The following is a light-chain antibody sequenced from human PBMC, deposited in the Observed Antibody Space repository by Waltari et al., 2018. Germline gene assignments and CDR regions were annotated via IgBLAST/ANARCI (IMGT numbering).Light chain of an antibody. CDR1: QDIITW. CDR2: KAS. V-gene: IGKV1-5*03. J-gene: IGKJ4*01. CDR3: QQYNSYSTT. Sequence: DIQMTQFPSTLSASVGDRVTITCRASQDIITWLAWYQQKPGKAPKLLIFKASSLESGVPSRFSVSGSATEFTLTISSLQPDDFATYYCQQYNSYSTTFGGGTKVEVK.